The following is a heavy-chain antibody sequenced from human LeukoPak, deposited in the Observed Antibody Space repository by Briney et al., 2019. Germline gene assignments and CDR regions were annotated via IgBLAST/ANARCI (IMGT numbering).Heavy chain of an antibody. Sequence: SETLSLTCTVSGGSISSYYWSWIRQPPGKGLEWIGYIYYSGSTNYNPSLKSRVTISVDTSKNQFSLKLSSVTAADTAVYYCARDRAQDYYYYGMDVWGQGTTVTVSS. J-gene: IGHJ6*02. CDR2: IYYSGST. V-gene: IGHV4-59*01. CDR3: ARDRAQDYYYYGMDV. CDR1: GGSISSYY.